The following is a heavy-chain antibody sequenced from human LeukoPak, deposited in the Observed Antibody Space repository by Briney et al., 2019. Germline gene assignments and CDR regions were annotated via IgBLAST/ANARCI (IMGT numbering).Heavy chain of an antibody. CDR1: GFTFNTYW. J-gene: IGHJ6*02. D-gene: IGHD2/OR15-2a*01. Sequence: PGGSLRLSCAASGFTFNTYWMSWVRQAPGKGLEWVANIKPDGSESYYADSVKGRFSISRDNPENSLYLQMDSLRADDTAVYYCVRDVSRRIGMDVWGQGTTVTVSS. V-gene: IGHV3-7*01. CDR2: IKPDGSES. CDR3: VRDVSRRIGMDV.